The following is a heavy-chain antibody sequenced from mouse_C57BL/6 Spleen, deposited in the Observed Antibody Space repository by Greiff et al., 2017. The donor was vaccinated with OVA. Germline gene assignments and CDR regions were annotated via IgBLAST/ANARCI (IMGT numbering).Heavy chain of an antibody. J-gene: IGHJ2*01. CDR3: ARGDGSSYGAFDY. D-gene: IGHD1-1*01. CDR2: INPSTGGT. V-gene: IGHV1-42*01. CDR1: GYSFTGYY. Sequence: EVKLLESGPELVKPGASVKISCKASGYSFTGYYMNWVKQSPEKSLEWIGEINPSTGGTTYNQKFKAKATLTVDKSSSTAYMQLKSLTSEDSAVYYCARGDGSSYGAFDYWGQGTTLTVSS.